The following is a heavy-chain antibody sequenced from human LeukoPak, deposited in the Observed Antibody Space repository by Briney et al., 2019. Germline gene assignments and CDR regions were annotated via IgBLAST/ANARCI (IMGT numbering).Heavy chain of an antibody. D-gene: IGHD2-2*02. Sequence: SQTLSLTCTVSGGSISSGGYYWSWIRQHPGKGLEGIGYIYYSGSTYYNPSLKSRVTISVDTSKNKFSLKLSSVTAADTAVYYCARDRADCSSTSCYTSGYYYYYYMDVWGKGTTVTVSS. J-gene: IGHJ6*03. V-gene: IGHV4-31*03. CDR1: GGSISSGGYY. CDR3: ARDRADCSSTSCYTSGYYYYYYMDV. CDR2: IYYSGST.